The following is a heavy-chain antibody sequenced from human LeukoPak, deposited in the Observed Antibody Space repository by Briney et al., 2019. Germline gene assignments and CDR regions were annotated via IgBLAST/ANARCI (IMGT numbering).Heavy chain of an antibody. CDR1: GFTFSNHA. V-gene: IGHV3-23*01. J-gene: IGHJ4*02. Sequence: PGGSLRLSCAASGFTFSNHAMSWARQAPGKGLEWVSVISGNGVGTHYADSVKGRFTISRDNSKNTLYLQMNRLRADDTAVYYCGIAADYWGQGTLVTVSS. D-gene: IGHD6-25*01. CDR2: ISGNGVGT. CDR3: GIAADY.